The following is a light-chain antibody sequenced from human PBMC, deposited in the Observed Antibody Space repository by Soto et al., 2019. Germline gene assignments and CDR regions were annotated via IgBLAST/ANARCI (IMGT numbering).Light chain of an antibody. V-gene: IGKV3-20*01. J-gene: IGKJ2*01. CDR3: QQYGGSPYT. Sequence: NVLTQSPSTLSLSPGDRATLSCRAARTVETNSLAWYQQKPGQAPRLLIYGASSRATGISDRFSGSGSGTDFTLHISRLEPEDFAVYFCQQYGGSPYTFGQGTRL. CDR2: GAS. CDR1: RTVETNS.